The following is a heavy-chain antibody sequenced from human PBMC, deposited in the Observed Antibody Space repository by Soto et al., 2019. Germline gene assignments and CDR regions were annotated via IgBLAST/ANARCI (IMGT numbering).Heavy chain of an antibody. CDR1: GGSFSGYY. CDR2: INHSGST. J-gene: IGHJ5*02. V-gene: IGHV4-34*01. Sequence: QVQLQQWGAGLLKPSETLSLTCAVYGGSFSGYYWSWIRQPPGKGLEWIGEINHSGSTNYNPSLKSRVTISVDTSKNQFSLKLSSVTAADTAVYYCARNTIVLMVYARENCFDPWGQGTLVTVSS. D-gene: IGHD2-8*01. CDR3: ARNTIVLMVYARENCFDP.